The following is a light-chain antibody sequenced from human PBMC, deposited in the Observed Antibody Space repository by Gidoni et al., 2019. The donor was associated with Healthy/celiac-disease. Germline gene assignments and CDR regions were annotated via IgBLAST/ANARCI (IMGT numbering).Light chain of an antibody. J-gene: IGKJ2*01. CDR3: QQYDNLPMYT. CDR1: QDISNY. V-gene: IGKV1-33*01. CDR2: DAS. Sequence: DIQMTQSPSSLSASVGDRVTITCQASQDISNYLNWYQQKPGKAPKLLIYDASNLETGVPSRFSGNGSGTDFTFTISSLQPEDIATYYCQQYDNLPMYTFGQGTKLEIK.